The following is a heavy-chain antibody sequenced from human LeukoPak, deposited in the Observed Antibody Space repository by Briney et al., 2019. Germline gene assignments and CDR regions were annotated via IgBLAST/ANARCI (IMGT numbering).Heavy chain of an antibody. J-gene: IGHJ3*02. CDR1: GYTFTSYG. CDR3: ARGQWVVGYCSGGSCYPLGAFDI. D-gene: IGHD2-15*01. V-gene: IGHV1-18*04. Sequence: ASVKVSCKASGYTFTSYGISWVRQAPGQGLEWMGWISAYNGNTNYAQKLQGRVTMTTETSTRTAYMELRSLRSDDTAVYYCARGQWVVGYCSGGSCYPLGAFDIWGQGTMVTVSS. CDR2: ISAYNGNT.